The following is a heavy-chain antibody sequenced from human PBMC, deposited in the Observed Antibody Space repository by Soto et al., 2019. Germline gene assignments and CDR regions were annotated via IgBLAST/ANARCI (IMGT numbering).Heavy chain of an antibody. CDR1: GFTFSSYS. D-gene: IGHD2-21*02. Sequence: EVQLVESGGGLVKPGGSLRLSCAASGFTFSSYSMNWVRQAPGKGLEWVSSISSSSYIYYADSVKSRFTISRDNAKNSLYLQMNSLRAEDTAVYYCARDDGYCGGDCYRNDAFDIWGQGTMVTVSS. CDR2: ISSSSYI. CDR3: ARDDGYCGGDCYRNDAFDI. V-gene: IGHV3-21*01. J-gene: IGHJ3*02.